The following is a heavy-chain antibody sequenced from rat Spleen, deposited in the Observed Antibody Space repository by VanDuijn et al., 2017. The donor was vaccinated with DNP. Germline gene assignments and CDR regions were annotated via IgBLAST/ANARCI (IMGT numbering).Heavy chain of an antibody. CDR2: FSTRGDDT. V-gene: IGHV5S23*01. CDR3: ARQGYTTDYFDY. CDR1: GFTFSNCG. J-gene: IGHJ2*01. D-gene: IGHD1-6*01. Sequence: EVQLVESGGGLVQPGDSLKLSCAASGFTFSNCGMHWIRQAPTKGLEWVATFSTRGDDTYYRDSVKDRFTISRDNAKSILYLQMNGLKSEDTATYYCARQGYTTDYFDYWGQGVMVTVSS.